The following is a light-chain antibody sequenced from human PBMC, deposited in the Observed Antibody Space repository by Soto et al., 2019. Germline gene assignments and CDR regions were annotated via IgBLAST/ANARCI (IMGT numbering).Light chain of an antibody. Sequence: TQMTQSPSSLSASVGDRVTITCRASQNIANYLNWYQQRPGRAPKLLISAASSFQSGVPSRFGGSGSGTHFTLTISSLQPEDFATYYCQQSYSTPRTFGQGTKLEFK. CDR3: QQSYSTPRT. CDR2: AAS. V-gene: IGKV1-39*01. CDR1: QNIANY. J-gene: IGKJ2*01.